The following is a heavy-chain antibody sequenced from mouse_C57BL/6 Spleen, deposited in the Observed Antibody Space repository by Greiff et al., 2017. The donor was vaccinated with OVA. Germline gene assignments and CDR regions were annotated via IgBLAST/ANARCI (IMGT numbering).Heavy chain of an antibody. V-gene: IGHV1-15*01. Sequence: VQLQQSGAELVRPGASVTLSCKASGYTFTDYEMHWVKQTPVHGLEWIGAFDPETGGTAYNQKFKGKAILTADKSSSTAYMELRSLTSEDSAVYYCTRWSLQFLFDYWGQGTTLTVSS. CDR2: FDPETGGT. CDR3: TRWSLQFLFDY. D-gene: IGHD2-10*01. J-gene: IGHJ2*01. CDR1: GYTFTDYE.